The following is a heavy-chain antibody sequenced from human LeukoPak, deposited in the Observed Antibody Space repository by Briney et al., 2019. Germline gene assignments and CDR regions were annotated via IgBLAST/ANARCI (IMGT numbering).Heavy chain of an antibody. CDR1: GFTFSSYW. CDR2: INSDGSST. V-gene: IGHV3-74*01. CDR3: YYYDSSGLDY. Sequence: GGSLRLSCAASGFTFSSYWMHWVRQAPGKGLVWVSRINSDGSSTSYADSVKGRFTISRDKAKNTLYLQMNSLRAEDTAVYYCYYYDSSGLDYWGQGTLVTVSS. J-gene: IGHJ4*02. D-gene: IGHD3-22*01.